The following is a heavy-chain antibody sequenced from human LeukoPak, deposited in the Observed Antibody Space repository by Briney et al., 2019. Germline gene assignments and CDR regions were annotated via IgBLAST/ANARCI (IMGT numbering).Heavy chain of an antibody. V-gene: IGHV4-59*11. CDR1: DASFSSHY. D-gene: IGHD4-17*01. J-gene: IGHJ3*02. CDR3: ARDPTTVTKGFDI. CDR2: ISYTGST. Sequence: PSETLSLTCIVSDASFSSHYWTWIRQPPGKGLEWIGYISYTGSTNYNPSLKSRATISVDTSKNQFSLKLSSVTAADTAVYYCARDPTTVTKGFDIWGQGTMVTVSS.